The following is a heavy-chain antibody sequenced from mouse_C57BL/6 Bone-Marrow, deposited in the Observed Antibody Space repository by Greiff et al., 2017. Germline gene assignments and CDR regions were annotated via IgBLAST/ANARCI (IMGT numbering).Heavy chain of an antibody. CDR2: IHPGSGST. CDR1: GYTFTSYW. CDR3: ARCCCDVGYFDV. Sequence: QVQLQQPGAELVKPGASVKMSCKASGYTFTSYWITWVKQRPGQGLAWIGDIHPGSGSTNYNEQFKRKATLTVDTSSSTAYMQLRRLTSEDSAVYYCARCCCDVGYFDVWGTGTTVTVSS. V-gene: IGHV1-55*01. J-gene: IGHJ1*03.